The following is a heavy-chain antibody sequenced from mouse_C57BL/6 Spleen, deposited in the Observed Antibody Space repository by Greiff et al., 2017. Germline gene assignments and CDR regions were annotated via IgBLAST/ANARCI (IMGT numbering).Heavy chain of an antibody. Sequence: EVHLVESGGGLVKPGGSLKLSCAASGFTFSSYAMSWVRQTPEKRLEWVATISDGGSYTYYTDNVKGRFTISRDNAKNNLYLQMSHLKSEDTAMYYCARDKGSYAYWGQGTTLTVSS. CDR2: ISDGGSYT. V-gene: IGHV5-4*01. J-gene: IGHJ2*01. D-gene: IGHD1-1*01. CDR3: ARDKGSYAY. CDR1: GFTFSSYA.